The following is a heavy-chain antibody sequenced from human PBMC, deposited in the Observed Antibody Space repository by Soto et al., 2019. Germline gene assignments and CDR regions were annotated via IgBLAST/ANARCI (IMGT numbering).Heavy chain of an antibody. CDR2: IYYSGST. J-gene: IGHJ6*02. V-gene: IGHV4-30-4*01. D-gene: IGHD5-18*01. CDR1: GGSISRGDYY. Sequence: QVQLQESGPGLVKPSQTLSLTCTVSGGSISRGDYYWSWIRQPPGKGLEWIGYIYYSGSTYYNPSLKIRVTISVDTSKNQFSLKLSSVTAADTAVYYCARASPVVTDVWGQGTTVTVSS. CDR3: ARASPVVTDV.